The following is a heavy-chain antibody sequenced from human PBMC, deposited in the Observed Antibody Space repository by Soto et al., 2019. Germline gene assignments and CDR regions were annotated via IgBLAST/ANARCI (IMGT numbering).Heavy chain of an antibody. V-gene: IGHV4-59*01. J-gene: IGHJ6*02. CDR2: IYYRGET. CDR1: GDSISRYY. D-gene: IGHD3-10*01. CDR3: ASDQGGEFLQGSGMDV. Sequence: QVQLQESGPGLVKPSETLSLTCTVSGDSISRYYWSWIRLSPGKGLEWIGYIYYRGETNYNPSVKSRVTISVDRTKNQFSLKLSSVTAADTAVYYCASDQGGEFLQGSGMDVWGQGTTVTVSS.